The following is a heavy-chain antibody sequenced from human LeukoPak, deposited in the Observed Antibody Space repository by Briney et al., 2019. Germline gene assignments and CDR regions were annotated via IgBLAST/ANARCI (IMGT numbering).Heavy chain of an antibody. CDR3: STDSGRSYFYFDF. J-gene: IGHJ4*02. CDR2: IRPETGEP. D-gene: IGHD3-10*01. V-gene: IGHV1-24*01. CDR1: GFGLSVLS. Sequence: ASVKVSCKISGFGLSVLSIHWMRQAPGKGLECVRGIRPETGEPIFAQKFRGRVTITEDTFTDTGYLELRGLTSEDTAVYYCSTDSGRSYFYFDFWGQGTLVTVSS.